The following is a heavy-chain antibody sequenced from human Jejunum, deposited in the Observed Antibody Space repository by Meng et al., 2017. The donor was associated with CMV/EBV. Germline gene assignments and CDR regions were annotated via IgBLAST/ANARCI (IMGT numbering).Heavy chain of an antibody. CDR1: GFTFQMYA. CDR2: ITAGGGT. CDR3: AKDMRRVAGIEY. D-gene: IGHD6-19*01. V-gene: IGHV3-23*01. J-gene: IGHJ4*02. Sequence: VASGFTFQMYAMGWVRQAPGKGLEWVSGITAGGGTYYADSVRGRFTISRDNDKYTLYLQMNNLTADDTAVYYCAKDMRRVAGIEYWGQGTRVTVSS.